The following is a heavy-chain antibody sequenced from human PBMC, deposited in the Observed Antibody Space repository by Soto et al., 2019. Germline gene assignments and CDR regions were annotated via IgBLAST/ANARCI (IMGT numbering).Heavy chain of an antibody. D-gene: IGHD3-9*01. V-gene: IGHV3-23*01. CDR1: GFPFSNYA. J-gene: IGHJ4*02. CDR2: ISRSGGSP. CDR3: ARGLDYDTLTGTIGY. Sequence: PGGSLRLSCSASGFPFSNYAMSWVRQAPGKGLEWVSAISRSGGSPYYADSVRGRFTVSRDNSKHTLYLQMNSLRAEDTAVYYCARGLDYDTLTGTIGYWGQGTLVTVSS.